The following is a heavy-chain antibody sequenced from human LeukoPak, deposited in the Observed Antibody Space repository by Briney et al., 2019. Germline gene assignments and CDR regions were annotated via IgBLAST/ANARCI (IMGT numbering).Heavy chain of an antibody. Sequence: GGSLRLSCAASGFTFSSYWMSWVRQAPGKGLEWVANIKQDGSEKYYVDSVKGRFTISRDNAKNSLYLQMNSLRAEDTAVYYCAREGGGWSSSSWYEVKKIGEDYYYYGMDVWGQGTTVTVSS. CDR3: AREGGGWSSSSWYEVKKIGEDYYYYGMDV. J-gene: IGHJ6*02. CDR2: IKQDGSEK. D-gene: IGHD6-13*01. V-gene: IGHV3-7*01. CDR1: GFTFSSYW.